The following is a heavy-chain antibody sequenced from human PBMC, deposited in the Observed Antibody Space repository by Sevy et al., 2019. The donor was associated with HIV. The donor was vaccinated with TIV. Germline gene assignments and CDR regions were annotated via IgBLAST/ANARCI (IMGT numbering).Heavy chain of an antibody. D-gene: IGHD3-16*01. CDR1: GFRFSDYS. CDR2: ISYDGRNNK. V-gene: IGHV3-30*14. Sequence: GGSLRLSCAASGFRFSDYSMHWVRQAPGKGLEWVAVISYDGRNNKYNVDSGKGGFTISRDNSKNTLFLQMKSLRAEDSALYYWARVRGEILHSAFDSWGQGTLVTVSS. J-gene: IGHJ4*02. CDR3: ARVRGEILHSAFDS.